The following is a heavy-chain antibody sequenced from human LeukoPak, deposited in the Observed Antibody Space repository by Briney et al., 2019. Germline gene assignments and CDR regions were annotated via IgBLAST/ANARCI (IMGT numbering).Heavy chain of an antibody. CDR2: VNPKSGDT. J-gene: IGHJ4*01. CDR1: GYPFTNFY. Sequence: GASVKVSCKPSGYPFTNFYIHWVRQAPGQGLEWTGWVNPKSGDTKYAQKFQDRISMTRDTSISTAYMEVNRLTSDDSAVYYCARDGVLVGSTVLNYWGQGTLVTVAS. V-gene: IGHV1-2*02. CDR3: ARDGVLVGSTVLNY. D-gene: IGHD1-26*01.